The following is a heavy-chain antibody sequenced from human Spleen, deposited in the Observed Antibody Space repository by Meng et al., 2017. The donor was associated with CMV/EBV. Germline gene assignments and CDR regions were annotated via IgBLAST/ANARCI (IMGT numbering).Heavy chain of an antibody. D-gene: IGHD6-19*01. J-gene: IGHJ4*02. V-gene: IGHV4-4*02. CDR3: ARERLAVADY. CDR1: GGEKRRRNR. Sequence: TGAVCGGEKRRRNRGSWVRKHPGKGREWIGEIKKSGSNKKKQSIKSRVTISVDKSKNQFSLKLSSVTAADTAVYYCARERLAVADYWGQGTLVTVSS. CDR2: IKKSGSN.